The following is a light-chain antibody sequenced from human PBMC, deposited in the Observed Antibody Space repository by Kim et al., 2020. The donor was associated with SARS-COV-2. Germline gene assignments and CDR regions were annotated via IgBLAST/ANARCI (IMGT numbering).Light chain of an antibody. CDR3: LRYNNYPYT. Sequence: DIQLTQSPSTLSASVGDRVTITCRASQSISGWLAWYQQKPGKAPEPLIYKTSILERGVPSRFSGSGSGTDFTLTISSLQPDDFATYYCLRYNNYPYTFGLGTKLEI. J-gene: IGKJ2*01. CDR2: KTS. V-gene: IGKV1-5*03. CDR1: QSISGW.